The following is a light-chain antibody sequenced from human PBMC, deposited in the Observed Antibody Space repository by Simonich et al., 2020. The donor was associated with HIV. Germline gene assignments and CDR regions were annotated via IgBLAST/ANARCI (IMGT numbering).Light chain of an antibody. V-gene: IGKV3-15*01. CDR3: QEYNKWPPWT. CDR2: GAS. CDR1: QSVNSN. Sequence: EMVMTQSPATLSVSPGERATLSCRASQSVNSNLAWYQQKPGQAPRLLIYGASTRATGIPARFSGSGSGTEFTLTISSLQSEDFAVYYCQEYNKWPPWTFGQGTKVEIK. J-gene: IGKJ1*01.